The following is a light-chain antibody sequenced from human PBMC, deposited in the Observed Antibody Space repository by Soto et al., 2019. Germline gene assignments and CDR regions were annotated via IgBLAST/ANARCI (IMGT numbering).Light chain of an antibody. CDR3: QQYNSYSYT. V-gene: IGKV1-5*01. Sequence: DIQMTQSPSTLSASVGDRVTITCRASQSISSWLAWYQQKPGKAPKLLIYDASSLESGVPSRFSGSGSGTEFTLTISNLQPDDLATYYCQQYNSYSYTFGQGTKLEIK. CDR1: QSISSW. CDR2: DAS. J-gene: IGKJ2*01.